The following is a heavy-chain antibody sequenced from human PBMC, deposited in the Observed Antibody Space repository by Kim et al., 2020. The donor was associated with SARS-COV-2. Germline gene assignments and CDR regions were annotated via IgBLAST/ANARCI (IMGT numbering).Heavy chain of an antibody. CDR1: GYTFTSYG. V-gene: IGHV1-18*04. CDR2: ISAYNGNT. J-gene: IGHJ5*02. D-gene: IGHD4-17*01. CDR3: ARDPLWLMTTVTTVEYNWFDP. Sequence: ASVKVSCKASGYTFTSYGISWVRQAPGQGLEWMGWISAYNGNTNYAQKLQGRVTMTTDTSTSTAYMELRSLRSDDTAVYYCARDPLWLMTTVTTVEYNWFDPWGQGTLVTVSS.